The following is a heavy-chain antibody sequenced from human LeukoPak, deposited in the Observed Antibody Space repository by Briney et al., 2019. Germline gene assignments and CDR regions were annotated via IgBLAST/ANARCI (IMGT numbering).Heavy chain of an antibody. V-gene: IGHV4-39*01. J-gene: IGHJ1*01. CDR3: ANYYGSGTYYKYFQH. CDR1: GDSITSSSYF. CDR2: IYYSGST. D-gene: IGHD3-10*01. Sequence: PSETLSLTCTVSGDSITSSSYFWGWIRQPPGKGLEWIGSIYYSGSTYYNPSLKSRVTISVDTSKNQFSLKLSSVTAADTAVYYCANYYGSGTYYKYFQHWGQGTLVTVSS.